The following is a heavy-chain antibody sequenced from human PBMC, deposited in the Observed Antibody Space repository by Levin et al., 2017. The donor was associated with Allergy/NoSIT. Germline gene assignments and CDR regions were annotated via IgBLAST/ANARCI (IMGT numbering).Heavy chain of an antibody. Sequence: KRSGPTLVKPTQTLTLTCTFSGFSLSTPKVGVGWIRQPPGKALEWLALIYWDDDKYYNPSLKSRLTITKDTSKNQVVLTMTNMDPVDTATYYCAHRWRMNTGYDYLRWFDPWGQGTLVTVSS. CDR3: AHRWRMNTGYDYLRWFDP. J-gene: IGHJ5*02. CDR2: IYWDDDK. D-gene: IGHD5-12*01. V-gene: IGHV2-5*02. CDR1: GFSLSTPKVG.